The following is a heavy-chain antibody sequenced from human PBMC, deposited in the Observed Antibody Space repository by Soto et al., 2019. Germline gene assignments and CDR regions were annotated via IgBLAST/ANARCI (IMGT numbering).Heavy chain of an antibody. V-gene: IGHV3-74*01. Sequence: GGSLRLSCAVSGFTFSSHWMRWVRQAPGKGLMWVSRINSDGSTTNYADSVKGRFTISRDNAKKTLYLQMNSLRVDDTAVYYCARDSSPYYDFWSGFYTYFDYWGQGALVTVS. CDR1: GFTFSSHW. CDR2: INSDGSTT. D-gene: IGHD3-3*01. J-gene: IGHJ4*02. CDR3: ARDSSPYYDFWSGFYTYFDY.